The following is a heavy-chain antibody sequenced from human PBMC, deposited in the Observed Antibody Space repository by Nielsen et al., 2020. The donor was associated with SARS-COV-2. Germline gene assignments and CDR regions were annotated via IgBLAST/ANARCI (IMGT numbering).Heavy chain of an antibody. D-gene: IGHD5-24*01. CDR1: GFIFSSYW. J-gene: IGHJ4*02. CDR3: AKELPEEMATIRAFGY. CDR2: INSDGSST. V-gene: IGHV3-74*01. Sequence: GESLKISCAASGFIFSSYWMHWVRQAPGKGLVWVSRINSDGSSTTYADSVKGRFTISRDNAENTLYLQMNSLRAEDTAVYYCAKELPEEMATIRAFGYWGQGTLVTVSS.